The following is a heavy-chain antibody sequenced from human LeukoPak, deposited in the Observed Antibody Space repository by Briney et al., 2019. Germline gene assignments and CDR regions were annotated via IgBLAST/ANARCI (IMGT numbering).Heavy chain of an antibody. CDR1: GFTFSVYS. Sequence: GGSLRLSCAASGFTFSVYSMNWVRQAPGKGLEWVSSVSSGSGYIYYADSVKGRFTISRDNAKNSLYLQMYSLRAEDTAVYYCARPTSSSSWSPSLYWGQGTLVTVSS. CDR3: ARPTSSSSWSPSLY. CDR2: VSSGSGYI. V-gene: IGHV3-21*01. D-gene: IGHD6-13*01. J-gene: IGHJ4*02.